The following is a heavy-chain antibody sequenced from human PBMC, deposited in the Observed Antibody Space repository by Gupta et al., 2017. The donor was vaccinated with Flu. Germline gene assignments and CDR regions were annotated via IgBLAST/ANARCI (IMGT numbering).Heavy chain of an antibody. CDR3: ASHTPVSGTSRFPFDH. Sequence: EVQLLESGGGLIQPGGSLRLTCAVPGITFTGHALSWVRQAPGKGLEWVSATSVGGGSTPYAYSVKGRFTISRDNSKNTLYLQMNNLRVEDTAVYYCASHTPVSGTSRFPFDHWGHGTLVTVSS. CDR1: GITFTGHA. CDR2: TSVGGGST. J-gene: IGHJ4*01. V-gene: IGHV3-23*01. D-gene: IGHD1-26*01.